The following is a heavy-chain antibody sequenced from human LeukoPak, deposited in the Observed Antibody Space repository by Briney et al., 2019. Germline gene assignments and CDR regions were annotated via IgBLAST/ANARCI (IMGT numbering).Heavy chain of an antibody. CDR2: IYYSGST. CDR3: ARNTYSHGWLFDY. J-gene: IGHJ4*02. D-gene: IGHD6-19*01. CDR1: GYSIRSSNW. Sequence: SDTLSLTCAVSGYSIRSSNWWGWIRQPPGKGLEWIGYIYYSGSTYYSLSLKSRVTMSVDTSKNQFSLKLSSVTAEDTAVYYCARNTYSHGWLFDYWGQGTLVTVSS. V-gene: IGHV4-28*01.